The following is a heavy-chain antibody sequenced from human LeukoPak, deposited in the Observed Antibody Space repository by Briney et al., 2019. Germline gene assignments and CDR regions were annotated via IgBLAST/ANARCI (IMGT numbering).Heavy chain of an antibody. J-gene: IGHJ3*02. D-gene: IGHD3-9*01. Sequence: GGSLRLSCAASGFTFSSYAMSWVRQAPGKGLEWVSAISGSGGSTYYADSVKGRFTISRDNSKNTLYLQMNSLRAEDTVVYYCAKDFSSHFDWLFSDDFDIWGQGAMVTVSS. CDR3: AKDFSSHFDWLFSDDFDI. CDR2: ISGSGGST. V-gene: IGHV3-23*01. CDR1: GFTFSSYA.